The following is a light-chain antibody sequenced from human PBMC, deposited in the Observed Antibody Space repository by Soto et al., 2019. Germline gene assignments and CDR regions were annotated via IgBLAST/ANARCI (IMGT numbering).Light chain of an antibody. V-gene: IGKV3-20*01. Sequence: EIVLTQSPGTLSLSPGERATLSCRASQSVSSSYLAWYQQKPGQAPRLLIYGASSRATGIPDRFSGSGSVTDFTLTISRLEPEDFAVYYCQQYGSSSYTFGQGTKLEIK. CDR3: QQYGSSSYT. CDR1: QSVSSSY. CDR2: GAS. J-gene: IGKJ2*01.